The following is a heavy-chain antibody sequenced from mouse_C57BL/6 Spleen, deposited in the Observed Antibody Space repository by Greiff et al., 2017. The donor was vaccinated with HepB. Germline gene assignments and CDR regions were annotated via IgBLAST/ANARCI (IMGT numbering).Heavy chain of an antibody. CDR2: IDPGDGDT. Sequence: VQLQQSGPELVKPGASVKISCKASGYAFSSSWMNWVKQRPGKGLEWIGRIDPGDGDTNYNGKFKGQATLTADKSSSTAYMQLSSLTSEDSAVYFGARRAFYDYPFDYWGQGTTLTVSS. J-gene: IGHJ2*01. CDR3: ARRAFYDYPFDY. CDR1: GYAFSSSW. D-gene: IGHD2-4*01. V-gene: IGHV1-82*01.